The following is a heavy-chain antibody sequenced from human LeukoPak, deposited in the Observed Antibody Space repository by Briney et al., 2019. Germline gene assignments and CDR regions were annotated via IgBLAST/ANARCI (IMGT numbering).Heavy chain of an antibody. Sequence: ASVKVSCKASGYTFTGYYMHWVRQAPGQGLEWMGWINPNSGGTNYAQKFQGRVTMTRDTSISTAYMELSRLRSDDTAVYYCARAGTTVTILCDYWGQGTLVSVS. CDR1: GYTFTGYY. J-gene: IGHJ4*02. V-gene: IGHV1-2*02. D-gene: IGHD4-17*01. CDR2: INPNSGGT. CDR3: ARAGTTVTILCDY.